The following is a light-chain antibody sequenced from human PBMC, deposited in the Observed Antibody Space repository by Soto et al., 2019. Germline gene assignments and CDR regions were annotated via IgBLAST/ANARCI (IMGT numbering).Light chain of an antibody. J-gene: IGKJ5*01. CDR3: QQYKSYPVT. CDR2: AAS. Sequence: DIQMTQSPSSLSASVGDRVTITCRASQDISNFLAWFQQKPGRAPKSLISAASSLHSGVPSRFRGSGSGTGFTLTINSLQPEDFATYYCQQYKSYPVTFGQGTRLEIK. CDR1: QDISNF. V-gene: IGKV1-16*01.